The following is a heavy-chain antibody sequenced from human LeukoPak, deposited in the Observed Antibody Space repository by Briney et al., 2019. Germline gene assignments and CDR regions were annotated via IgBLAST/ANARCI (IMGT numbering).Heavy chain of an antibody. J-gene: IGHJ4*02. D-gene: IGHD3-3*01. CDR1: GYTFTSYG. CDR2: INPNSGGT. CDR3: ARDHADYDFWSGYLHFDY. Sequence: ASVKVSCKASGYTFTSYGISWVRQAPGQGLEWMGWINPNSGGTNYAQKFQGRVTMTRDTSISTAYMELSRLRSDDTAAYYCARDHADYDFWSGYLHFDYWGQGTLVTVSS. V-gene: IGHV1-2*02.